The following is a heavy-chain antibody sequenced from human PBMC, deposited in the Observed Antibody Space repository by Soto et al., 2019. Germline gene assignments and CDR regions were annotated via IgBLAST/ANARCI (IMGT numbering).Heavy chain of an antibody. Sequence: PGGSLRLSCAASGFTFSSYAMSWVRQAPGKGLEWVSAISGSGGSTYYADSVKGRFTISRDNSKNTLYLQMNSLRAEDTAVYYCAKAPEWWGYCSGGSCYGAFDIWGQGTMVTVSS. D-gene: IGHD2-15*01. CDR2: ISGSGGST. V-gene: IGHV3-23*01. CDR1: GFTFSSYA. J-gene: IGHJ3*02. CDR3: AKAPEWWGYCSGGSCYGAFDI.